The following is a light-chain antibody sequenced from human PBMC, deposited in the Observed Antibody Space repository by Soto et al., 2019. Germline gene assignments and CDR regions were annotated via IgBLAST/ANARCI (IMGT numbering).Light chain of an antibody. J-gene: IGKJ5*01. V-gene: IGKV3-11*01. CDR3: KQRTAGPPVS. Sequence: EMVFTKSPATLSLSPGERATLSCRASPSVTNYLAWYQQKPGQPPRLLIYGAFNRAAGIPARFSGSGSGTDFTLTISILEPEDSGVYYCKQRTAGPPVSFAQGTRLE. CDR1: PSVTNY. CDR2: GAF.